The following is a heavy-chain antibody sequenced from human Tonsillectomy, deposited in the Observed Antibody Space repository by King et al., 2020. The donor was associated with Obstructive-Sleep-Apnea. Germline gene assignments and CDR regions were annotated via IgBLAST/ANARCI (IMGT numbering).Heavy chain of an antibody. D-gene: IGHD6-19*01. CDR1: GGSIISYS. J-gene: IGHJ6*02. CDR2: VYSIGRT. CDR3: ARGTGWYGVDV. V-gene: IGHV4-59*01. Sequence: QLQESGPGLVKPSETLSLTCTVSGGSIISYSWTWIRQPPGKGLEWIGHVYSIGRTNYKPSLKSRVTISADTSKNQFSLKLSSVTAADTGVYYCARGTGWYGVDVWGQGTTVTVSS.